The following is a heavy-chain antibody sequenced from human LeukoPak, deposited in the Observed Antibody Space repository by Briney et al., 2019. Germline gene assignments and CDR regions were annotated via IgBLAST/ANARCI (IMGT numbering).Heavy chain of an antibody. V-gene: IGHV1-2*02. Sequence: GASVKVSSKASGYIFTGYYMHWVRQAPGQGLEWMGWINPNSGDTNYAQKFQGRVTMTRDTFISTAYMELSRLRSDDTAVYYCARMFCYGSGSYYLYWGQGTLVTVSS. CDR2: INPNSGDT. CDR3: ARMFCYGSGSYYLY. D-gene: IGHD3-10*01. CDR1: GYIFTGYY. J-gene: IGHJ4*02.